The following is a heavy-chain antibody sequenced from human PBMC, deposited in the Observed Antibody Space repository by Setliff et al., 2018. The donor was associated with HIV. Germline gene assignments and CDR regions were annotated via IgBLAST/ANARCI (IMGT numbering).Heavy chain of an antibody. Sequence: ASVKVSCKTSGYSFTAYDINWVRQATGRGLEWMAWMNPSTGEVGYAQKFQGRLTMTSDSSITTAFMELRCLRSADTAIYYCARPSHVYDDDGPLGYWGKRTLVTVSS. CDR2: MNPSTGEV. J-gene: IGHJ4*02. D-gene: IGHD3-16*01. CDR1: GYSFTAYD. V-gene: IGHV1-8*01. CDR3: ARPSHVYDDDGPLGY.